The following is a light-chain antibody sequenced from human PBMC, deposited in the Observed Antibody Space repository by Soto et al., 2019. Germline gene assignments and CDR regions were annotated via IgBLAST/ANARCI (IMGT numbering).Light chain of an antibody. CDR2: EVS. CDR1: SSDVGGYNY. V-gene: IGLV2-14*01. CDR3: SSYTSSSTYVL. Sequence: QSALTQPASVSGSRGQSITISCTGTSSDVGGYNYVSWYQQHPGKAPKLMIYEVSNRPSGVSNRFSGSKSGNTASLTISGLPAEDEADYYCSSYTSSSTYVLFGGGTKLTVL. J-gene: IGLJ2*01.